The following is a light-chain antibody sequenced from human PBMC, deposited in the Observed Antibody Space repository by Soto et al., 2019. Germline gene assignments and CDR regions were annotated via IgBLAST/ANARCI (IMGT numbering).Light chain of an antibody. V-gene: IGKV1-17*01. CDR1: QGIRND. J-gene: IGKJ4*01. CDR3: QRYNAYPLT. Sequence: DIQMTQSPSSLSASVGDRVPITCRASQGIRNDLGWYQQKPGKAPKRLIYAASSLQGGVPSRFSGSGSGTEFTLTITSLQPDDYATYYCQRYNAYPLTIGGGTKVDI. CDR2: AAS.